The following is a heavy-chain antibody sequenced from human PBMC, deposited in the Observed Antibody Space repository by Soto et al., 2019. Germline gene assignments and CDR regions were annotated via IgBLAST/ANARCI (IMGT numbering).Heavy chain of an antibody. J-gene: IGHJ6*02. Sequence: GGSLRLSCAASGFTFSSYGMHWGRQAPGKGLEWVAVISYDGSNKYYADSVKGRFTISRDNSKNTLYLQMNSLRAEDTAVYYCAKDRAQLYYYGMDVWGQGTTVTVSS. CDR2: ISYDGSNK. V-gene: IGHV3-30*18. CDR3: AKDRAQLYYYGMDV. CDR1: GFTFSSYG. D-gene: IGHD5-18*01.